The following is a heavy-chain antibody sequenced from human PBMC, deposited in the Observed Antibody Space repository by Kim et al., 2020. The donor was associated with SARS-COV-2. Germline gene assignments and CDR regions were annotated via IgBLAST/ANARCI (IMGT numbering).Heavy chain of an antibody. Sequence: ASVKVSCKASRYTFATYGFNWVRQAPGQGPEWMGWISPTNGTTHYAQKFQGRVTITIDTSASTVYLEMTSLRFDDTAMYYCARDHGFRGVISAPLHWGQGTLVTVSS. J-gene: IGHJ4*02. D-gene: IGHD3-10*01. CDR2: ISPTNGTT. CDR3: ARDHGFRGVISAPLH. V-gene: IGHV1-18*01. CDR1: RYTFATYG.